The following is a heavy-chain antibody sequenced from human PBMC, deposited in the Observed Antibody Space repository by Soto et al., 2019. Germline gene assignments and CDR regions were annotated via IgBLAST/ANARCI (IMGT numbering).Heavy chain of an antibody. CDR1: GYTFTSYD. CDR3: ARGSDDFWSGYYSNNWFDP. CDR2: MNPNSGNT. Sequence: ASVKVSCKASGYTFTSYDINWVRQATGQGLEWMGWMNPNSGNTGYAQKFQGRVTMTRNTSISTAYMELSSLRSEDTAVYYCARGSDDFWSGYYSNNWFDPWGQGTLVTVSS. D-gene: IGHD3-3*01. V-gene: IGHV1-8*01. J-gene: IGHJ5*02.